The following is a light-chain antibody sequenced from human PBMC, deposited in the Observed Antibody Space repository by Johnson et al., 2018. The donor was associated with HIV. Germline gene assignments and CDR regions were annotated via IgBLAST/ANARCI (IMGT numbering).Light chain of an antibody. CDR1: RSNIGNNY. V-gene: IGLV1-51*02. CDR3: GTRDTSLATGGV. J-gene: IGLJ1*01. Sequence: QSVLTQPPSVSAAPGQKVTISCSGSRSNIGNNYVSWYQQLPGTAPKLLIYVDNNRPSGIPERFSGSKSGKSANLAITGLQTGDEADYYCGTRDTSLATGGVFGTGTKVTVL. CDR2: VDN.